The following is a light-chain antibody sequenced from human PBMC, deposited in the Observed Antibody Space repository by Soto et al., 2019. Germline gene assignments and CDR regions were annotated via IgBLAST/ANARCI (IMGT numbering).Light chain of an antibody. CDR3: QQYNNWPPWT. CDR2: GAS. Sequence: EIVMTQSPATLSVSPGERATLSCRASQSVSGNLAWYQQKPGQAPRLLIYGASTRASGIPARFSGSGSGTEFTLTISSLQSEDFAVYYCQQYNNWPPWTFGQGTKVEIK. V-gene: IGKV3-15*01. CDR1: QSVSGN. J-gene: IGKJ1*01.